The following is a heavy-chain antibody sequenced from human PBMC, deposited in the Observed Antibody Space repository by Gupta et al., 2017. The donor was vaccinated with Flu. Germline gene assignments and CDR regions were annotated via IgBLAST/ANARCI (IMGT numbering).Heavy chain of an antibody. CDR3: ARGGVRHEYYYYGMDV. CDR2: IHSSGMS. D-gene: IGHD3-10*01. Sequence: QVQLQESGPGLVKPSETLSLTCTVSGDSIGNYYWNWIRQTAGKGLEWSGHIHSSGMSNYSPSLKSRVTMSVDTSKNQFSLKLSSVTAADTAVYYCARGGVRHEYYYYGMDVWGQGTTVNVSS. CDR1: GDSIGNYY. V-gene: IGHV4-4*07. J-gene: IGHJ6*02.